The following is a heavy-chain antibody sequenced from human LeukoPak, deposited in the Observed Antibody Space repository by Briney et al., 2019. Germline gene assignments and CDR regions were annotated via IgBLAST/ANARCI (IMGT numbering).Heavy chain of an antibody. CDR3: ARRGFVATTRNWFDH. V-gene: IGHV5-51*01. Sequence: GESLKISCKTSGYTFTRHWIGWVRQMPGKGLEWMGIIYPDDSDTRYSPSFRGQVTISADKSTSTAYLQWSSLKASDTAMYYCARRGFVATTRNWFDHWGQGTLVTVSS. CDR1: GYTFTRHW. J-gene: IGHJ5*02. CDR2: IYPDDSDT. D-gene: IGHD5-12*01.